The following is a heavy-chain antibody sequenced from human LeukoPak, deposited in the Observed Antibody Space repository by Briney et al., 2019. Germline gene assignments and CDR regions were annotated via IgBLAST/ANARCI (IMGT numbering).Heavy chain of an antibody. CDR2: INHSGST. Sequence: PSETLSLTCAVYGGSFSGYYWSWIRQPPGKGLEWIGEINHSGSTNYNPSLKSRVTISVDTSKNQFSLKLSSVTAADTAVYYCARGPYGDPVYWGQGTLVTVSS. D-gene: IGHD4-17*01. CDR1: GGSFSGYY. V-gene: IGHV4-34*01. CDR3: ARGPYGDPVY. J-gene: IGHJ4*02.